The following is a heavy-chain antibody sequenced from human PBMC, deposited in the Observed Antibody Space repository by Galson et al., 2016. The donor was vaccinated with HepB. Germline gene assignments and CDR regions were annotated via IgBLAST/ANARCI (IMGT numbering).Heavy chain of an antibody. D-gene: IGHD3-22*01. CDR1: GFTLSRHR. CDR3: ARDDRWYYYDSSGYYYGAFDM. Sequence: SLRLSCAGSGFTLSRHRMNWVRQAPGKGLEWISYISITSTTKYYADSVKGRFTISRDNAKNSLYLQMNSLRDEDTAVYYCARDDRWYYYDSSGYYYGAFDMWGQGTMVAVSS. J-gene: IGHJ3*02. CDR2: ISITSTTK. V-gene: IGHV3-48*02.